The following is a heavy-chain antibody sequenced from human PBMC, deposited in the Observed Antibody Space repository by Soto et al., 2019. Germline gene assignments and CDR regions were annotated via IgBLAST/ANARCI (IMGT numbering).Heavy chain of an antibody. CDR3: ARDRVDCRGGSGGGAVEAP. J-gene: IGHJ5*02. Sequence: ASVKVSCKASGYTFISYYMHWVRQAPGQGLEWMGIINPSGGSTNYAQKFQGRVTMTRDTSTSTVYMELSSLRSEDTAVYYCARDRVDCRGGSGGGAVEAPWGQGTRVPVSS. CDR2: INPSGGST. V-gene: IGHV1-46*01. D-gene: IGHD2-15*01. CDR1: GYTFISYY.